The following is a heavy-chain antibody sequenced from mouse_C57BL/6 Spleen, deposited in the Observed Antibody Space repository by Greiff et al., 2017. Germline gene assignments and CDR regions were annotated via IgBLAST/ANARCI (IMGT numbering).Heavy chain of an antibody. V-gene: IGHV1-69*01. CDR2: IDPSDSYT. J-gene: IGHJ2*01. D-gene: IGHD3-1*01. CDR1: GYTFTSYW. Sequence: QVQLKQPGAELVMPGASVKLSCKASGYTFTSYWMHWVKQRPGQGLEWIGEIDPSDSYTNYNQKFKGKSTLTVDKSSSTAYMQLSSLTSEDSAVYYCARSGAGCFDYWGQGTTLTVSS. CDR3: ARSGAGCFDY.